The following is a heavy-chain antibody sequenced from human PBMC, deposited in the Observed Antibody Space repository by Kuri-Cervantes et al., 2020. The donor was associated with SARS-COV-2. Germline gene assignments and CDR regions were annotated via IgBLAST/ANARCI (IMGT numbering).Heavy chain of an antibody. J-gene: IGHJ6*03. Sequence: GGFLRLPCSPSGFTFSSYGMNWVRQAPGKGLEWVSSISSSSSYIHYADSVKGRFTISRDNAKNPLYLQMNSLRAEDTAVYYWATTHGDRVRYYYYYMDVCGKGTTVTVSS. CDR2: ISSSSSYI. D-gene: IGHD4-17*01. CDR3: ATTHGDRVRYYYYYMDV. V-gene: IGHV3-21*01. CDR1: GFTFSSYG.